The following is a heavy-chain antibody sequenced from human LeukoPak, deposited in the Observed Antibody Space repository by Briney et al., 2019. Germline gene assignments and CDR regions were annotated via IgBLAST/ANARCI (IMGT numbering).Heavy chain of an antibody. Sequence: AGGSLRLSCAASGFTFSSYTMSWVRQAPGKGLEWVSAISGSGGSTYYADSVKGRFTISRDNSKNTLYLQMNSLRAEDTAVYYCAKAIAAADAFDIWGQGTMVTVSS. V-gene: IGHV3-23*01. D-gene: IGHD6-13*01. CDR1: GFTFSSYT. CDR2: ISGSGGST. CDR3: AKAIAAADAFDI. J-gene: IGHJ3*02.